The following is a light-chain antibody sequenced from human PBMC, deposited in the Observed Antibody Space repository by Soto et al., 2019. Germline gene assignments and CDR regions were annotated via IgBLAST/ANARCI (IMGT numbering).Light chain of an antibody. CDR1: SSDGGSYNL. J-gene: IGLJ2*01. Sequence: QSALTQPPSASGSPGQSVTISCTGTSSDGGSYNLVSWHQQHPGKAPKVMIYGVSQRPSGVPDRFSGSKSGNTASLTVSGLQAEDEADYFRSSYAGSYVVLGAGTKLTVL. CDR2: GVS. CDR3: SSYAGSYVV. V-gene: IGLV2-8*01.